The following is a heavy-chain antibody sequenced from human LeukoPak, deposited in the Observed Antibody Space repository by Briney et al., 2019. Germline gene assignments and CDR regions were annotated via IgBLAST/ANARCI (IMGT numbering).Heavy chain of an antibody. CDR2: IIPIFGTA. CDR1: GGTFSSYA. CDR3: ARDPLGYSSGWDYYYYMDV. J-gene: IGHJ6*03. Sequence: ASVKVSCKASGGTFSSYAISWVRQAPGQGLEWMGGIIPIFGTANYAQKFQGRVTITADKSTSTAYMELSSLRSEDTAVYYCARDPLGYSSGWDYYYYMDVWGKGTTVTVSS. V-gene: IGHV1-69*06. D-gene: IGHD6-19*01.